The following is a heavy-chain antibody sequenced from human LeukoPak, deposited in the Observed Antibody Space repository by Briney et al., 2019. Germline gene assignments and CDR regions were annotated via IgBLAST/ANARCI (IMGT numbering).Heavy chain of an antibody. V-gene: IGHV3-74*01. Sequence: GGSLRLSCAASGFTFSNFWMHWVRHAPGKGLVWVSRIDSDGSSTIYADSVKGRFTISRDNAKNTLYLQMDSLRAEDTAVYYCASGQFWSGYYYDYWGQGTLVTVSS. J-gene: IGHJ4*02. CDR3: ASGQFWSGYYYDY. CDR2: IDSDGSST. CDR1: GFTFSNFW. D-gene: IGHD3-3*01.